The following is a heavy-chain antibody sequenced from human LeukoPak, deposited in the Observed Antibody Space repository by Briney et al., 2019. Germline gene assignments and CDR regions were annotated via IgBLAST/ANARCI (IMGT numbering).Heavy chain of an antibody. V-gene: IGHV4-59*01. Sequence: SETLSLTCTVSGGSISSYYWSWIRQPPGKGLEWIGYIYYSGSTNYNPSLKSRVTISVDTSKNQFSLKLSSVTAADTAVYYCARYLPGITSIAARKGWFDPWGQGTLVTVSS. CDR1: GGSISSYY. D-gene: IGHD6-6*01. CDR2: IYYSGST. CDR3: ARYLPGITSIAARKGWFDP. J-gene: IGHJ5*02.